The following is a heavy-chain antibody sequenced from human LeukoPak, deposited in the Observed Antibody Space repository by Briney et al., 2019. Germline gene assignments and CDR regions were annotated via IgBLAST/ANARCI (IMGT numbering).Heavy chain of an antibody. J-gene: IGHJ4*02. D-gene: IGHD3-3*01. CDR1: GFTFGDYT. CDR3: AKGYTFHGVAHDSGYFDY. Sequence: PGRSLRLSCVTSGFTFGDYTMHWVRQVPGKGLEWLSGITWDGGNIAYADSVKGRFTISRDNAKSSLYLQMNGLRNEDMAFYFCAKGYTFHGVAHDSGYFDYWGQGTLVTVSS. V-gene: IGHV3-9*03. CDR2: ITWDGGNI.